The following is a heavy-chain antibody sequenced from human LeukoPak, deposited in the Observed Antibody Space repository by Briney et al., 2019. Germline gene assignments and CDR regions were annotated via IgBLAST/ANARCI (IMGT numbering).Heavy chain of an antibody. CDR1: GGSISSGGYY. D-gene: IGHD4-17*01. V-gene: IGHV4-31*03. CDR2: IYYSGST. J-gene: IGHJ4*02. CDR3: ARGGTTVYYFDY. Sequence: SETLSLTCTVSGGSISSGGYYWSWIRQHPGKGLEWIGYIYYSGSTYYNPSLKSRVTISVDTSKNQFSLKLSSVTAADTAVYYCARGGTTVYYFDYWGQGTLVTVSS.